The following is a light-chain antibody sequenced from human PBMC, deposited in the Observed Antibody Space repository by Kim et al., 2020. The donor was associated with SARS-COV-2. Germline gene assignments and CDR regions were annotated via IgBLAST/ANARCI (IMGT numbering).Light chain of an antibody. V-gene: IGLV3-19*02. Sequence: SSELTQDPAVSVALGQTVRITCQGDSLKTYYATWYQQKPGQAPVRVIFGKNNRPSGIPHRFSGSNSGNTASLTITGAQAEDEADHYCDSWDSSGNHNVVFGGGTQLTVL. CDR3: DSWDSSGNHNVV. CDR1: SLKTYY. J-gene: IGLJ2*01. CDR2: GKN.